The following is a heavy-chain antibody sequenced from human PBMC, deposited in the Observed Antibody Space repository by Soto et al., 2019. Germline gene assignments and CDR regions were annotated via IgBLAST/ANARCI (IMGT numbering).Heavy chain of an antibody. J-gene: IGHJ6*02. D-gene: IGHD2-2*01. CDR2: IDPSDSYT. Sequence: RGESLKISCKGSGYSFTSYWISWVRQMPGKGLEWTGRIDPSDSYTNYSPSFQGHVTISADKSISTAYLQWSSLKASDTAMYYCASSPSIPDIVVVPAAFTDYYGMDVWGQGTTVTVSS. CDR3: ASSPSIPDIVVVPAAFTDYYGMDV. CDR1: GYSFTSYW. V-gene: IGHV5-10-1*01.